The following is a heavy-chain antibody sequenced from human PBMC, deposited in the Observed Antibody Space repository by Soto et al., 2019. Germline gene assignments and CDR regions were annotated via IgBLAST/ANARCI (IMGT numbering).Heavy chain of an antibody. CDR3: AKEGRNSRFLDD. V-gene: IGHV3-23*01. Sequence: EVQLLESGGDLVQPGGSLRLSCAASGFSFSTYAMSWVRQAPGRGLEWVSAIASSGDSTYYVDSVKGRFTISRDSSKNTLFLFIHNLRAEDTAVYYCAKEGRNSRFLDDWGQGTLVTVSS. J-gene: IGHJ4*02. CDR2: IASSGDST. CDR1: GFSFSTYA. D-gene: IGHD6-13*01.